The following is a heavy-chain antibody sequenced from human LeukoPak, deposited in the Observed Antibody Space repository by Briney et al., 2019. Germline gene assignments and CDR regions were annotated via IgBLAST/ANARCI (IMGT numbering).Heavy chain of an antibody. J-gene: IGHJ4*02. Sequence: SQTLSLTCTVSGGSISSGAYYWSWIRQHPGKGLEWIGYIYHSESTYYNPSLKRRVTISADTSRNQFSLKLTSVTAADTAVYYCARTREEHYYDNTGYFTPRGFAYWGQGILVTVSS. CDR3: ARTREEHYYDNTGYFTPRGFAY. V-gene: IGHV4-31*03. CDR1: GGSISSGAYY. CDR2: IYHSEST. D-gene: IGHD3-22*01.